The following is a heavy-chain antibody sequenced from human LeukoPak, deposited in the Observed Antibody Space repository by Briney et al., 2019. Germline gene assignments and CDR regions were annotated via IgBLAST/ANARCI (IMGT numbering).Heavy chain of an antibody. D-gene: IGHD1-26*01. J-gene: IGHJ4*02. V-gene: IGHV6-1*01. CDR1: GDSVSSNSAA. CDR3: ASSGSYRFDY. CDR2: TYYRSKWYN. Sequence: SQTLSLTCAISGDSVSSNSAAWNWIRQSPSRGLEWLGRTYYRSKWYNDYAVSVKSRVAINPDTAKNQISLQLNSVTLEDTAVYYCASSGSYRFDYWGQGTLVTVSS.